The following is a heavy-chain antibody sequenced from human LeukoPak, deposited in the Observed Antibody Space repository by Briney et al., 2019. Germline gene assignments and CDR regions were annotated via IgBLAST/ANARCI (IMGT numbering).Heavy chain of an antibody. CDR3: ARGRTVTNDFDL. D-gene: IGHD4-17*01. J-gene: IGHJ2*01. V-gene: IGHV1-46*02. CDR1: GYTFDVYY. Sequence: GASVKVSCTASGYTFDVYYIHWVRQAPGQGLEWMGIFNPSGSNTNYAQRFQGRVTLTRDTSTTTVYMDLSGLRPEDTAVYYCARGRTVTNDFDLWGRGTLLTVSS. CDR2: FNPSGSNT.